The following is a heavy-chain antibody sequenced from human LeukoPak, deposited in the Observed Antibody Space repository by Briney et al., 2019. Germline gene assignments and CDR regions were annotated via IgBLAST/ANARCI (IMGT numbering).Heavy chain of an antibody. CDR1: GGSISSGGYY. Sequence: SETLSLTCTVSGGSISSGGYYWSWIRQPPGKGLEWIGYIYHSGSTYYNPSLKSRVTISVDRSKNQFSLKLSSVTAADTAVYYCARDRGIAAAGYIDYWGQGTLVTVSS. J-gene: IGHJ4*02. CDR2: IYHSGST. CDR3: ARDRGIAAAGYIDY. D-gene: IGHD6-13*01. V-gene: IGHV4-30-2*01.